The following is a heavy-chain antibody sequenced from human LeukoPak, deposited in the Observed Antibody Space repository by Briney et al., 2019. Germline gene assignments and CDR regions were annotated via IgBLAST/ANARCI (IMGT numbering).Heavy chain of an antibody. CDR3: ARGGHRHYDILTGYENEYYFDY. V-gene: IGHV4-31*03. CDR1: GGSISSGGYY. CDR2: IYYSGST. Sequence: PSETLSLTCTVSGGSISSGGYYWSWIRQHPGKGLEWIGYIYYSGSTYYNPSLKSRVTISVDTSKNQFSLKLSSVTAADTAVYYCARGGHRHYDILTGYENEYYFDYWGQGTLVTVSS. J-gene: IGHJ4*02. D-gene: IGHD3-9*01.